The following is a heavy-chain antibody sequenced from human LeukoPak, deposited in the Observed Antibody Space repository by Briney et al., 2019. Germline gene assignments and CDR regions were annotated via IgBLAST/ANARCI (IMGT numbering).Heavy chain of an antibody. CDR3: ARDPTTVVTLPYYFDF. CDR1: GGSFTGHH. J-gene: IGHJ4*02. Sequence: SETLSLTCAVYGGSFTGHHWNWIRQSAGRGLEWIGEVNHRGTTNYNPSLKSRVTISVDTSKNQFFLKLTSVTAADTAVYYCARDPTTVVTLPYYFDFWGQGTLVTVSS. CDR2: VNHRGTT. V-gene: IGHV4-34*01. D-gene: IGHD4-23*01.